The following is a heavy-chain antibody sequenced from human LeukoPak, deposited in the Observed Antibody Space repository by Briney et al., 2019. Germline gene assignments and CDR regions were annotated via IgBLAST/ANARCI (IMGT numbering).Heavy chain of an antibody. CDR1: GGTFSSCA. D-gene: IGHD4-11*01. V-gene: IGHV1-69*13. CDR3: ARWGHDYSKSGGGGYYYYYMDV. CDR2: IIPIFGTA. Sequence: GASVKVSCKASGGTFSSCAISWVRQAPGQGLEWMGGIIPIFGTANYAQKFQGRVTITADESTSTAYMELSSLRSEDTAVYYCARWGHDYSKSGGGGYYYYYMDVWGKGTTVTVSS. J-gene: IGHJ6*03.